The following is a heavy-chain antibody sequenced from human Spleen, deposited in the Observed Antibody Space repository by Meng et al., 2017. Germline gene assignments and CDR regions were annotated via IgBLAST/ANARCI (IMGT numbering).Heavy chain of an antibody. D-gene: IGHD3-10*01. CDR2: IKQDGSEK. V-gene: IGHV3-7*01. Sequence: GESLKISCAASGFTFSSDWMTWVRQAPGKGLEWVANIKQDGSEKYYVDSVKGRFTISRDNAKKSLYLQMNSLIEEDTAVYDCARFPHPENDYYGSGSYYPFDYWGQGTLVTVSS. J-gene: IGHJ4*02. CDR3: ARFPHPENDYYGSGSYYPFDY. CDR1: GFTFSSDW.